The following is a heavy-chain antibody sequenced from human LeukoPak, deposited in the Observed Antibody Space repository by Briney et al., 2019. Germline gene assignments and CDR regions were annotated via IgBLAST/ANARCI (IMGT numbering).Heavy chain of an antibody. CDR1: GGSISSSSHY. D-gene: IGHD2-2*01. CDR3: ARHERCSSINCIYNWFDP. CDR2: VFYSGRT. V-gene: IGHV4-39*01. J-gene: IGHJ5*02. Sequence: PSETLSLTCTVSGGSISSSSHYWGWIRQPPGKGLEWIGSVFYSGRTYYNPSLKSRVTIFVDPSKNQFSPNLRSVTAADTAVYYCARHERCSSINCIYNWFDPWGQGTLVIVSS.